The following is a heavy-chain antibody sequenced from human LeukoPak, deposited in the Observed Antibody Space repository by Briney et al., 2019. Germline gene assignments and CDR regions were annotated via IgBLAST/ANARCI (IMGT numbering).Heavy chain of an antibody. CDR2: ISSSGSTI. J-gene: IGHJ4*02. V-gene: IGHV3-48*03. Sequence: GGSLRLSCAASGFTFSSYEMNWVRQAPGKGLEWVSYISSSGSTIYYADSVKGRFTISRDNAKNSLYLQMNSLRAEDTAVYYCARGRRGGSYPDYFDYRGQGTLVTVSS. D-gene: IGHD3-16*01. CDR3: ARGRRGGSYPDYFDY. CDR1: GFTFSSYE.